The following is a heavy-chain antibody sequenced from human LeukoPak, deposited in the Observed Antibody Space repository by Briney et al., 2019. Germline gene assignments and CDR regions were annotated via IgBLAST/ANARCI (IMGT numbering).Heavy chain of an antibody. CDR3: ARAPSTSYGDYRSVSRSWFDP. CDR2: INHSGST. V-gene: IGHV4-34*01. J-gene: IGHJ5*02. CDR1: GGSFSGYY. Sequence: PSETLSLTCAVYGGSFSGYYWSWIRQPPGKGLEWIGEINHSGSTNYNPSLKSRVIISVDTSKNQFSLKLSSVTAADTAVYYCARAPSTSYGDYRSVSRSWFDPWGQGTLVTVSS. D-gene: IGHD4-17*01.